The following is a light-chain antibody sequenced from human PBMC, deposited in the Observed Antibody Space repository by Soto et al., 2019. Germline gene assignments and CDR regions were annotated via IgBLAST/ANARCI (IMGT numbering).Light chain of an antibody. CDR2: AAS. J-gene: IGKJ1*01. CDR1: QSVSNY. CDR3: QHYKMYSPWT. Sequence: DIQMTQSPSSLSASVGDRVTITCRASQSVSNYLNWYQQKPGKAPKLLIYAASSLQSGVPSRFSGSASETDFTLTISSLRPEDFATYYCQHYKMYSPWTFGQGTKVDIK. V-gene: IGKV1-39*01.